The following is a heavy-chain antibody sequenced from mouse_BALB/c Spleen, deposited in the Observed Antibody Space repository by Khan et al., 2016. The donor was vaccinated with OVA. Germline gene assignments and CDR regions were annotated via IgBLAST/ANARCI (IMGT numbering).Heavy chain of an antibody. J-gene: IGHJ3*01. D-gene: IGHD2-4*01. CDR3: ARKVYYDYDGFAY. CDR2: IWGGGST. V-gene: IGHV2-6-4*01. Sequence: QMQREESGPGLVAPSQSLSITCTVSGFSLSRYSVHWVRQPPGKGLEWLGMIWGGGSTDYNSALKSRLSISKDNSKSQVFLKMNSLQTDDTAMCYCARKVYYDYDGFAYWGQGTLVTVSA. CDR1: GFSLSRYS.